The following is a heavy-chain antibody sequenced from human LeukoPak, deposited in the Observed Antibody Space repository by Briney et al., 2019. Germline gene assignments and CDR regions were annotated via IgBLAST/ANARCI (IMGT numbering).Heavy chain of an antibody. J-gene: IGHJ6*02. CDR3: ARLTSSGWYFRHGMDV. Sequence: SETLSLTCAVYGGSFSGYSWSWIRQPPGEGLEWIGEINHSGSTNYNPSLKSRVTISVDTSKNQFSLKLSSVTAADTAVYYCARLTSSGWYFRHGMDVWGQGTTVTVSS. V-gene: IGHV4-34*01. CDR1: GGSFSGYS. D-gene: IGHD6-19*01. CDR2: INHSGST.